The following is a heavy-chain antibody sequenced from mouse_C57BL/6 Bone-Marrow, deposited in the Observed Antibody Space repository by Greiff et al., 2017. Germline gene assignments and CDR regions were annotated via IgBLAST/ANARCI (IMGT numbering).Heavy chain of an antibody. V-gene: IGHV5-17*01. CDR2: ISSGSSTI. CDR3: AREEDGQGAMDY. Sequence: EVKLMESGGGLVKPGGSLKLSCAASGFTFSDYGMHWVRQAPEKGLEWVAYISSGSSTIYYADTVKGRFTISRDNAKNTLFLQMTSLRSEDTAMYYCAREEDGQGAMDYWGQGTSVTVSS. J-gene: IGHJ4*01. D-gene: IGHD2-3*01. CDR1: GFTFSDYG.